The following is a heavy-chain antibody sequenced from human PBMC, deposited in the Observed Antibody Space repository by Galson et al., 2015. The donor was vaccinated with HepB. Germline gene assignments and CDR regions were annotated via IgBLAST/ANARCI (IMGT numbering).Heavy chain of an antibody. CDR3: ARIDDGLNGCCHFDF. Sequence: ETLSLTCPVSSGSISPYYWNCIRQPPGKGLEWLGYIHYTGITNYNTSLKSRVTISVDTPKSQFSRKLTSVTAADTAMYYCARIDDGLNGCCHFDFWGQGALVTVSS. V-gene: IGHV4-59*01. CDR2: IHYTGIT. CDR1: SGSISPYY. J-gene: IGHJ4*02. D-gene: IGHD2-15*01.